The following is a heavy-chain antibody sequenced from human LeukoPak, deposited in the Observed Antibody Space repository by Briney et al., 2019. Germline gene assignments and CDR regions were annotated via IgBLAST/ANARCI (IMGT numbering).Heavy chain of an antibody. Sequence: PSETLSLTCAVSGGSFSGYYWSWIRQPPGKGLEWVGEINHSGSTNYNPSPKSRVTVSVDTSKNQFSLKLSSVTAADTAVYYCARVRRGYSGYDYVMFDYWGQGTLVTVSS. CDR3: ARVRRGYSGYDYVMFDY. D-gene: IGHD5-12*01. J-gene: IGHJ4*02. CDR2: INHSGST. CDR1: GGSFSGYY. V-gene: IGHV4-34*01.